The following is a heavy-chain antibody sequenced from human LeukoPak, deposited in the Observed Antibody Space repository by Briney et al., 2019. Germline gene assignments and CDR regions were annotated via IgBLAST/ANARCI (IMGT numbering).Heavy chain of an antibody. D-gene: IGHD3-22*01. V-gene: IGHV4-39*07. Sequence: NPSETLSLTCTVSGGSISSSSYYWGWIRQPPGKGLEWIGSAYYSGSTYHNPSLKSRVTISVDTSKNQFSLKLSSVTAADTAVYYCARWRWGSSGYSSWGQGTLVTVSS. CDR2: AYYSGST. J-gene: IGHJ4*02. CDR3: ARWRWGSSGYSS. CDR1: GGSISSSSYY.